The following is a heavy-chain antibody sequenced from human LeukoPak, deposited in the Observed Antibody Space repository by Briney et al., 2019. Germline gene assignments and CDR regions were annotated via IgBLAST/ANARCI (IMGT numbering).Heavy chain of an antibody. CDR2: INPNSGGT. Sequence: ASVKVSCKASGYTFTGYYMHWVRQAPGQGLEWMEWINPNSGGTNYAQKFQGRVTMTRDTSISTAYMELSRLRSDDTAVYYCARGREFYDSSGSDAFDIWGQGTMVTVSS. D-gene: IGHD3-22*01. CDR3: ARGREFYDSSGSDAFDI. J-gene: IGHJ3*02. V-gene: IGHV1-2*02. CDR1: GYTFTGYY.